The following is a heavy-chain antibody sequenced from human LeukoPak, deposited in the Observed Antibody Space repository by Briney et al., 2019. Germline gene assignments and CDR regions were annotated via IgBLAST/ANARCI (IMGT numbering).Heavy chain of an antibody. Sequence: GGSLRLSCAASGFTFSSYWMHWVRQAPGKGLVWVSRINTDGSSTSYADSVKGRFTISRDNAKNTLYLQMNSLRAEDTAVYYCATHDYGGNGRDYWGQGTLVTVSS. CDR1: GFTFSSYW. CDR3: ATHDYGGNGRDY. CDR2: INTDGSST. V-gene: IGHV3-74*01. D-gene: IGHD4-23*01. J-gene: IGHJ4*02.